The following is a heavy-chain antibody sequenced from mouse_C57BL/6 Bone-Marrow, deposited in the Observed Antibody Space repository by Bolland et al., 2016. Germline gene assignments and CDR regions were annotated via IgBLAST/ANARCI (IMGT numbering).Heavy chain of an antibody. V-gene: IGHV1-54*01. CDR3: ARDGSNYYYAMDY. Sequence: YNEKFKGKATLTADKSSSTAYMQLSSLTSEDSAVYFCARDGSNYYYAMDYWGQGTS. J-gene: IGHJ4*01. D-gene: IGHD2-5*01.